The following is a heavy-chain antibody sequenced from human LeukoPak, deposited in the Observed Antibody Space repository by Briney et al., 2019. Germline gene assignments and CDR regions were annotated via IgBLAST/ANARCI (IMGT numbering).Heavy chain of an antibody. CDR2: FSATDGST. J-gene: IGHJ4*02. CDR1: GFSFSTYA. Sequence: PGGSLRLSCAASGFSFSTYAMTWVRQAPGKGLEWVSAFSATDGSTQYADSMKGRFTISRDSTTNTLFLQINSLRAEDTAVYYCAKVQEAFDYWGQGTLVTVSS. V-gene: IGHV3-23*01. CDR3: AKVQEAFDY.